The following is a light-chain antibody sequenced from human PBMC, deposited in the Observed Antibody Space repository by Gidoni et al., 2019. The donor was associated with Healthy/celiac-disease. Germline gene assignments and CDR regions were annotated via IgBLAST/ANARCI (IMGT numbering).Light chain of an antibody. CDR3: QQSYSTLFT. V-gene: IGKV1-39*01. J-gene: IGKJ3*01. CDR1: QSISSY. Sequence: DIQTIQSPSSLSASVGDRVTITCRASQSISSYLNWYQQKPGKAPKLLIYAASSLQSGVPTRFSGSGSGTDFTLTISSLQPEDFATYYCQQSYSTLFTFGPGTKVDIK. CDR2: AAS.